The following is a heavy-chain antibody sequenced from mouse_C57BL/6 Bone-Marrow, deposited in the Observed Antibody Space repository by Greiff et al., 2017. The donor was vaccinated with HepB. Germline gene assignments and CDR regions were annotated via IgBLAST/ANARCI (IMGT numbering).Heavy chain of an antibody. D-gene: IGHD4-1*01. CDR2: ISNGGGST. V-gene: IGHV5-12*01. CDR1: GFTFSDYY. J-gene: IGHJ3*01. Sequence: DVKLVESGGGLVQPGGSLKLSCAASGFTFSDYYMYWVRQTPEKRLEWVAYISNGGGSTYYPDTVKGRFTISRDNAKNTLYLQMSRLKSEDTAMDYCARRNWTGFAYWCQGTLVTVSA. CDR3: ARRNWTGFAY.